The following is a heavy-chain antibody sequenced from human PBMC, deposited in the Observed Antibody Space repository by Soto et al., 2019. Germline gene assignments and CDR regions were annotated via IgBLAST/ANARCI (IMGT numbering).Heavy chain of an antibody. CDR3: ATGRHNCNYGGGYFDY. Sequence: EVQLVESGGGLVKPGGSLRLSCEVSGFDFTKAWLSWVRQAPGKGLEWVGRIQSKADGGTADYPSRVRDRVKISRDDSIKTLYLLLNSLKTEDPGTYYCATGRHNCNYGGGYFDYWGQGIRVTVST. V-gene: IGHV3-15*05. CDR2: IQSKADGGTA. J-gene: IGHJ4*02. CDR1: GFDFTKAW. D-gene: IGHD1-7*01.